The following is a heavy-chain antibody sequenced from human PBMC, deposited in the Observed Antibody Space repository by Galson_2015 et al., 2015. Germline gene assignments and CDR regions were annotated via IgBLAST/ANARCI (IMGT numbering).Heavy chain of an antibody. V-gene: IGHV3-30*03. CDR2: ISYDGSNK. CDR3: ASGIAAADPRVY. Sequence: SLRLSCAASGFTFSSYGMHWVRQAPGKGLEWVAVISYDGSNKYYADSVKGRFIISRDNSKNTLYLQMNSLRAEDTAVYYCASGIAAADPRVYWGQGTLVTVSS. D-gene: IGHD6-13*01. J-gene: IGHJ4*02. CDR1: GFTFSSYG.